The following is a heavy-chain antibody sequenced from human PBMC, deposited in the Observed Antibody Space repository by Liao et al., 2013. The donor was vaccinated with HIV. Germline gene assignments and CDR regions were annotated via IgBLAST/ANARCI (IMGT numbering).Heavy chain of an antibody. CDR1: GGSINPYY. J-gene: IGHJ2*01. D-gene: IGHD2-8*01. CDR2: IYASGTT. CDR3: ARSNLRDWYFDL. V-gene: IGHV4-4*07. Sequence: QVQLQESGPGLVEPSETLSLTCTVSGGSINPYYWSWLRQPAGKGLEWLGRIYASGTTKYNPSLKSRVTMSVDTSKIQFSLRLNSVTAADTAVYYCARSNLRDWYFDLWGRGTLVTVSS.